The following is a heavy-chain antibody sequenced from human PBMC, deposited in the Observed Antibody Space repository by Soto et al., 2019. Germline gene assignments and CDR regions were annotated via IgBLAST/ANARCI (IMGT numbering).Heavy chain of an antibody. CDR2: ISGSGGST. V-gene: IGHV3-23*01. CDR3: AKDLLSGSLLRDAFDI. CDR1: GFTFSSYA. D-gene: IGHD1-26*01. J-gene: IGHJ3*02. Sequence: GGSLRLSCAASGFTFSSYAMSWVRQAPGKGLEWVSAISGSGGSTYYADSVKGRFTISRDNSKNTLYLQMNGLRAEDTAVYYCAKDLLSGSLLRDAFDIWGQGTMVTVSS.